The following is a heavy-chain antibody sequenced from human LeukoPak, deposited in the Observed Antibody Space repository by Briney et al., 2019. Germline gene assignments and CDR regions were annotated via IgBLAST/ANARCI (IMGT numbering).Heavy chain of an antibody. Sequence: SETLSLTCAVYGGSSSGYYWSWIRQPPGKGLEWIGEINHSESTNYNPSLKSRVTISVDTSKNQFSLKLSSVTAADTAVYYCARGPNYYGSGSYYKVNGMDVWGKGTTVTVSS. D-gene: IGHD3-10*01. CDR1: GGSSSGYY. V-gene: IGHV4-34*01. J-gene: IGHJ6*04. CDR2: INHSEST. CDR3: ARGPNYYGSGSYYKVNGMDV.